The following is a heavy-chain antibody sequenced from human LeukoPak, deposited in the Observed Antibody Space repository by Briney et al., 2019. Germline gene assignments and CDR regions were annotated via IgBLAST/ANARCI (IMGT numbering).Heavy chain of an antibody. Sequence: GGSLRLSCAASGFTFSSYSMNWVRQAPGKGLEWVSYISSSSSTIYYADSVKGRFTISRDNAKNSLYLQMNSLRAEDTAVYYCARGPGEVSWGQGTLVTVSS. D-gene: IGHD1-14*01. CDR2: ISSSSSTI. V-gene: IGHV3-48*04. CDR1: GFTFSSYS. CDR3: ARGPGEVS. J-gene: IGHJ5*02.